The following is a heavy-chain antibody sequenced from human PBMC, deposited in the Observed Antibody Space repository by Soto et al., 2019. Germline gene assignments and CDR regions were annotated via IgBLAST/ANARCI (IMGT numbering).Heavy chain of an antibody. D-gene: IGHD6-6*01. V-gene: IGHV4-59*01. CDR2: FYYSGRT. Sequence: PSETLSLTCTVSGGSISSYYWSWIRQPPGKGLEWIGYFYYSGRTNYNPSLKSRVTISVETSKNQFSLKLSAVTDADTVVYYCGIARAARIFDYWGQGSLVTVSS. CDR1: GGSISSYY. J-gene: IGHJ4*02. CDR3: GIARAARIFDY.